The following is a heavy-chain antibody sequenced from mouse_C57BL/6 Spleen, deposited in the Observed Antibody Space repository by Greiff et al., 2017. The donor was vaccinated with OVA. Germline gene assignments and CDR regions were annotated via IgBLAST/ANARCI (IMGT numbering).Heavy chain of an antibody. CDR2: IWRGGST. CDR1: GFSLTSYG. D-gene: IGHD1-1*01. CDR3: ARYYGSSYAWFAY. V-gene: IGHV2-5*01. Sequence: VKLVESGPGLVQPSQSLSITCTVSGFSLTSYGVHWVRQSPGKGLEWLGVIWRGGSTDYNAAFMSRLSITKDNSKSQVFFKMNSLQADDTAIYYCARYYGSSYAWFAYWGQGTLVTVSA. J-gene: IGHJ3*01.